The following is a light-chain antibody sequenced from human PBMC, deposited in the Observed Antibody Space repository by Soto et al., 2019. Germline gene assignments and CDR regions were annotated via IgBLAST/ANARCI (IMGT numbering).Light chain of an antibody. CDR3: QQYKSYWYT. CDR2: KAS. Sequence: DIQMTQSPSTLSASVGDRVTITCRASQTISSWLAWYQQKPGKAPKLLIYKASTLESEVPSRFSGSGSGTEFTLTISSLQPGDFATYYCQQYKSYWYTFGPGTKLEIK. V-gene: IGKV1-5*03. CDR1: QTISSW. J-gene: IGKJ2*01.